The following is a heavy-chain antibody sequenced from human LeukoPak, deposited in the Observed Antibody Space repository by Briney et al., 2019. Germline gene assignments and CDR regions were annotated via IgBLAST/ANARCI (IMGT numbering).Heavy chain of an antibody. CDR3: ARPYDTRGYFPDY. CDR2: ISGSGGST. D-gene: IGHD3-22*01. V-gene: IGHV3-23*01. J-gene: IGHJ4*02. Sequence: GGSLRLSCAASGFTFSSYAMSWVRQAPGKGLEWVSAISGSGGSTYYADSVKGRFTISGDNAKNSLYLQMNSLGAEDTAVYYCARPYDTRGYFPDYWGQGTLVTVSS. CDR1: GFTFSSYA.